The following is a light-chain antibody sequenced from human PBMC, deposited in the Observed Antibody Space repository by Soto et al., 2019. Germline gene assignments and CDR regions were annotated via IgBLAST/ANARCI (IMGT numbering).Light chain of an antibody. CDR2: DAS. V-gene: IGKV3-20*01. Sequence: EIVLTQSPGTLSLSPGERATLSCRASQSVGSNSLDWYQQRPGQAPRFLIYDASSRATGNPDRFSGSGSGTDFTLTISRLEPEDFAVYYCQQYGSTPLTFGGGTKVEIK. CDR1: QSVGSNS. J-gene: IGKJ4*01. CDR3: QQYGSTPLT.